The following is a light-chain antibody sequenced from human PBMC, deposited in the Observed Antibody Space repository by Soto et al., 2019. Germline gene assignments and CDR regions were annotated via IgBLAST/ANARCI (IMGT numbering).Light chain of an antibody. CDR1: QSVSNY. V-gene: IGKV3-11*01. Sequence: EIVMTQSPATLSVSPGERATLSCRASQSVSNYLAWYQQKPGQAPRLLIYGASNRATGIPARFSGSGSGTDFSLTISSLEPEDCAVYYCQQRSNWPSISFGQGTRLEIK. J-gene: IGKJ5*01. CDR2: GAS. CDR3: QQRSNWPSIS.